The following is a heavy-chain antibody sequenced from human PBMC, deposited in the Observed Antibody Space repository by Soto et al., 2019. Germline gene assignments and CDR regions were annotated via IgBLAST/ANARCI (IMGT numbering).Heavy chain of an antibody. Sequence: GGSLRLSCAASGFTFSSYGMHWVRQAPGKGLEWVAVISYDGSNKYYADSVKGRFTISRDNSKNTLYLQMNSLRAEDTAVYYCAKRGMVVASEYYYYYYMDVWGKGTTVTVSS. CDR2: ISYDGSNK. V-gene: IGHV3-30*18. D-gene: IGHD2-15*01. CDR1: GFTFSSYG. CDR3: AKRGMVVASEYYYYYYMDV. J-gene: IGHJ6*03.